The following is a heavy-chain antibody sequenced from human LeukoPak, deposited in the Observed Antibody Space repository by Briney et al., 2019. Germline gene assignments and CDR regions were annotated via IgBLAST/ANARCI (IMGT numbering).Heavy chain of an antibody. J-gene: IGHJ6*02. Sequence: PGGSLRLSCAASGFTVSSNYMSWVRQAPGEGLEWVSVIYSGGSTYYADSVKGRFTISRDSSKNTLYLQMNSLRAEDTAVYYCARAGTAIFGPGDVWGQGTTVTVSS. CDR1: GFTVSSNY. CDR3: ARAGTAIFGPGDV. V-gene: IGHV3-53*01. CDR2: IYSGGST. D-gene: IGHD3-3*01.